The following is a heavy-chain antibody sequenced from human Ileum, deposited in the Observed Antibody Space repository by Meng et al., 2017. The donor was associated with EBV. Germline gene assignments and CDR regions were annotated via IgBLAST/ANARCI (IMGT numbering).Heavy chain of an antibody. CDR1: GFTFSSYG. CDR3: AKAPYSDYDAFDY. V-gene: IGHV3-30*18. CDR2: ISYDGSNK. J-gene: IGHJ4*02. D-gene: IGHD5-12*01. Sequence: VCVVGSGGGGVQPGRPLRLSCAGSGFTFSSYGMHWVRQAPGKGLEWVAVISYDGSNKYYADSVKGRFTISRDNSKNTLYLQMNSLRAEDTAVYYCAKAPYSDYDAFDYWGQGTLVTVSS.